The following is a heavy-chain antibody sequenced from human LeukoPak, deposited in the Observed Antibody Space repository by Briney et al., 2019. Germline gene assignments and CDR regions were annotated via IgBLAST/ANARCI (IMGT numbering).Heavy chain of an antibody. J-gene: IGHJ6*03. CDR1: GFTFSSYG. D-gene: IGHD5-18*01. CDR3: AREGYSYSYVLYYYMDV. Sequence: PGRSLRLSCAASGFTFSSYGMHWVRQAPGKGLEWVAVIWYDGSNKYYADSVKGRFTISRDNSKNTLCLQMNSLRAEDTAVYYCAREGYSYSYVLYYYMDVWGKGTTVTVSS. CDR2: IWYDGSNK. V-gene: IGHV3-33*01.